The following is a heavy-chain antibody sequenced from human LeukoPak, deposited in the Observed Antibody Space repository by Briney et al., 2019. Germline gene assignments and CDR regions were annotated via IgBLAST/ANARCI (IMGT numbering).Heavy chain of an antibody. V-gene: IGHV4-34*01. CDR3: ARGSVGTAMALWFDP. CDR1: GGSISSYY. Sequence: PSETLSLTCTVSGGSISSYYWSWIRQPPGKGLEWIGEINHSGSTNYNPSLKSRVTISVDTSKNQFSLKLSSVTAADTAVYYCARGSVGTAMALWFDPWGQGTLVTVSS. J-gene: IGHJ5*02. CDR2: INHSGST. D-gene: IGHD5-18*01.